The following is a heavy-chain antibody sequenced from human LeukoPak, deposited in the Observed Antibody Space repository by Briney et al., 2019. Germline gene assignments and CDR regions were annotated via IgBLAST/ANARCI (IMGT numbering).Heavy chain of an antibody. V-gene: IGHV1-69*05. CDR1: GGTFSSYA. Sequence: VASVKVSCKASGGTFSSYAISWVRQAPGQGLEWMGGIIPIFGTANYAQKFQGRVTITTDESTSTAYMELSSLRSEDTAVYYCASQGDTYYYDSSGYYYGYWGQGTLVTVSS. J-gene: IGHJ4*02. CDR2: IIPIFGTA. CDR3: ASQGDTYYYDSSGYYYGY. D-gene: IGHD3-22*01.